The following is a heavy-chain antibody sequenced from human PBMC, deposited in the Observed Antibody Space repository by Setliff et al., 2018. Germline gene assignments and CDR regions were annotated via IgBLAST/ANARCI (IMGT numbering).Heavy chain of an antibody. D-gene: IGHD2-8*02. V-gene: IGHV3-7*01. CDR2: IKQDGSEK. Sequence: GGSLRLSCAASGFTFSRYWMSWVRQAPGKGLEWVANIKQDGSEKYYVDSVKGRFTISRDNAKSSLFLQMDSLRVEDTAVYYCTRASMGGGSYWWDYWGQGTLVTVSS. J-gene: IGHJ4*02. CDR3: TRASMGGGSYWWDY. CDR1: GFTFSRYW.